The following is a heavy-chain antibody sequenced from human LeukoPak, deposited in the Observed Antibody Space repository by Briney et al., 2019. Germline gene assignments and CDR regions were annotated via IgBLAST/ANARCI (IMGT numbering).Heavy chain of an antibody. CDR3: AKDLGYFDWLLHPFDY. D-gene: IGHD3-9*01. V-gene: IGHV3-23*01. Sequence: GGSLRLSCAASGFTFSSYAMSWVRQAPGKGLEWVSAISGSGGSTYYADSVKGRFTISRDNSKNTLYLQMNSLRAEDTAVYYCAKDLGYFDWLLHPFDYWGQRTLVTVSS. CDR2: ISGSGGST. J-gene: IGHJ4*02. CDR1: GFTFSSYA.